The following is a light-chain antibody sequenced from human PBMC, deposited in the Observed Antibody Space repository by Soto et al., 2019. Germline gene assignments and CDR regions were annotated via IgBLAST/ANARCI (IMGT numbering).Light chain of an antibody. V-gene: IGKV4-1*01. CDR1: QSVLYSSNNKNY. CDR3: HQYYTTLHT. J-gene: IGKJ2*01. Sequence: DIVMTQSPDSLAVSLGERATINCKSSQSVLYSSNNKNYLAWYQQKPGQPPKLLISWASTRESGVPDRFSGSGSGTDFTLTIGSLQAEDVAVYFCHQYYTTLHTFGQGTKLEI. CDR2: WAS.